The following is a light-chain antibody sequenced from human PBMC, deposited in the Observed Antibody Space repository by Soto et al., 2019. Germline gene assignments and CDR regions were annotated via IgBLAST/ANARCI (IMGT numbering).Light chain of an antibody. CDR1: NIGSKL. CDR3: QVWDSRSDLDV. V-gene: IGLV3-21*04. J-gene: IGLJ1*01. Sequence: SYELTQPPSVSVAPGKTASITCGGDNIGSKLVHWYRQKPGQAPMLVIFYDSDRPSGIAERFSGSNSGNTATLTIRRVEGGDEADYYCQVWDSRSDLDVFGTGTKVTVL. CDR2: YDS.